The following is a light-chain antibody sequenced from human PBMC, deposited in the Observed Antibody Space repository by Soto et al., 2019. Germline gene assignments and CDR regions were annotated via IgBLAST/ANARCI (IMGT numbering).Light chain of an antibody. CDR2: DVS. Sequence: QSALTQPRSVSGSPGQSVTFSCTGTSGNVGAYDRVSWYQHHPTKAPKLIIYDVSDRPSGVPYRFSGSKSGSTASLSISGLQAEDEADYYCCSHAGGSSWVFGGGTKVTVL. CDR1: SGNVGAYDR. J-gene: IGLJ3*02. CDR3: CSHAGGSSWV. V-gene: IGLV2-11*01.